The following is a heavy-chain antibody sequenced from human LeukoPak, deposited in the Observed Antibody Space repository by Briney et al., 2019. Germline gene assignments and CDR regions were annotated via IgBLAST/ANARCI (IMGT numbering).Heavy chain of an antibody. CDR2: ISVSGGNT. Sequence: PGGSLRLSCAASGFTLSSYGMNWVRQTPGKGLEWVAAISVSGGNTYYADSVKGRFTISRDNSKNTLYLQMNSLRAEDTAVYYCARRVMASAGTVDYWGQGSLVTVSS. J-gene: IGHJ4*02. V-gene: IGHV3-23*01. CDR3: ARRVMASAGTVDY. CDR1: GFTLSSYG. D-gene: IGHD6-13*01.